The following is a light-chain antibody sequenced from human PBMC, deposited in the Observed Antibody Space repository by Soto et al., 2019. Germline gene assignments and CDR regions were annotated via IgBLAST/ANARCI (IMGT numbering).Light chain of an antibody. Sequence: EIVMTQSPATLSVSPGERATLSCRASQSVGNNLAWYQQKPGQAPRLLIYGASTRATGIPARFSGSGSGTEFTLTISSLQSEDFEVYHCHHYNDWPLTFGGGTKVEIK. CDR1: QSVGNN. CDR3: HHYNDWPLT. J-gene: IGKJ4*01. V-gene: IGKV3-15*01. CDR2: GAS.